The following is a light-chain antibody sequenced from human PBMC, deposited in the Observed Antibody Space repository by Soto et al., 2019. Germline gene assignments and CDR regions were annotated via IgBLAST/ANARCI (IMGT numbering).Light chain of an antibody. CDR1: QSISDW. CDR2: DAS. Sequence: DIQMTQSPSTLSSSVGDRVTLTCQASQSISDWLAWFQQKPGKAPKVLSYDASTLESGVPSRFSGSGSGTEFTLTISSLQPEDSATYYCQQHNSSPWTFGQGTKVDIK. CDR3: QQHNSSPWT. J-gene: IGKJ1*01. V-gene: IGKV1-5*01.